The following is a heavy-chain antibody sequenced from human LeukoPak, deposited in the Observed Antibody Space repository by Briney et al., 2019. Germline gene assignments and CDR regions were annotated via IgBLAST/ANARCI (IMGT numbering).Heavy chain of an antibody. D-gene: IGHD5-24*01. CDR3: ARAEWLQVSSDY. CDR1: GFTFSSYS. CDR2: ISSSSSYI. V-gene: IGHV3-21*01. J-gene: IGHJ4*02. Sequence: GGSLRLSCAASGFTFSSYSMNWVRQAPGKGLEWVSSISSSSSYIYYADSVKGRFTISRDNAKNSLYLQMNSLRAEDTAVYYCARAEWLQVSSDYWGQGTLVTVSS.